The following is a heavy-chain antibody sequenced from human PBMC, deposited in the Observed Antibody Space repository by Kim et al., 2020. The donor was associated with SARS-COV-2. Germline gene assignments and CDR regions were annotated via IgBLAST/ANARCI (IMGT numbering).Heavy chain of an antibody. CDR2: IYYSGST. V-gene: IGHV4-59*01. CDR3: ASVDTANDAFDI. J-gene: IGHJ3*02. Sequence: SETLSLTCTVSGGSISSYYWSWIRQPPGKGLEWIGYIYYSGSTNYNPSLKSRVTISIDTSKNQFSLKLSSVTAADTAVYYCASVDTANDAFDIWGQGTMVTVSS. CDR1: GGSISSYY. D-gene: IGHD5-18*01.